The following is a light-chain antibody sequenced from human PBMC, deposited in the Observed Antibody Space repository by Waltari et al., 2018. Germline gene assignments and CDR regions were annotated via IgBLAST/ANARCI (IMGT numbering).Light chain of an antibody. V-gene: IGLV3-19*01. CDR3: NSRDSNNNRVF. J-gene: IGLJ2*01. CDR2: GKN. CDR1: SLRRFY. Sequence: SSELTQDPAVSVALGQTVSITCQGDSLRRFYARWSQQKPRQAPLLVIYGKNSRPSGIPDRFSGSSSGNTASLTITGAQAEDEADYYCNSRDSNNNRVFFGGGTKLTVL.